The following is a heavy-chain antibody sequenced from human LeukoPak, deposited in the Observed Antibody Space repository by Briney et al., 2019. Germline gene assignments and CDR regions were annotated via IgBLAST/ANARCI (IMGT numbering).Heavy chain of an antibody. CDR3: VRTTTNENYGDDAQVGAVHFDY. CDR2: IYYSGST. D-gene: IGHD4-17*01. CDR1: GVSISSYY. J-gene: IGHJ4*02. Sequence: SEPLSLTCSVSGVSISSYYRRWIRPPPGKGLAWIGYIYYSGSTNYNPSLTRRVTISFDTSNNQFSLNLSSVTDADTPVYYCVRTTTNENYGDDAQVGAVHFDYWGQGTLVTVSS. V-gene: IGHV4-59*08.